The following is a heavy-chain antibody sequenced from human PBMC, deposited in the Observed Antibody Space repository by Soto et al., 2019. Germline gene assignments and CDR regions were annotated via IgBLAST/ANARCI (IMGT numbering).Heavy chain of an antibody. V-gene: IGHV3-30*18. D-gene: IGHD1-20*01. Sequence: QVQLVESGGGVVQPGGSLRLSCAASGFSFSDYGLDWVRQPPGKGLEWVADLSNDGSKKHYADSVKGRFTISRDDSKDTVYLQMNSLRGEDTAVYYCAKRGIPLRQKKDFFDYWGQGTLVTVSS. CDR1: GFSFSDYG. CDR3: AKRGIPLRQKKDFFDY. CDR2: LSNDGSKK. J-gene: IGHJ4*02.